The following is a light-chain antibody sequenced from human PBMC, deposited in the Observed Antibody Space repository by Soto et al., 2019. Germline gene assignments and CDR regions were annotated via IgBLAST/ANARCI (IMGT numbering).Light chain of an antibody. V-gene: IGKV3-20*01. Sequence: EIVLTQSPGTLSLSPGERVTLSCRASQSVSATYLAWYQQKPGQAPRLLIYGASNRATGIPDRFTGSGSGTDFTLTISRLEPEDFAVYFCQQYVSSPMYTLGQWTKLEIK. CDR3: QQYVSSPMYT. CDR2: GAS. J-gene: IGKJ2*01. CDR1: QSVSATY.